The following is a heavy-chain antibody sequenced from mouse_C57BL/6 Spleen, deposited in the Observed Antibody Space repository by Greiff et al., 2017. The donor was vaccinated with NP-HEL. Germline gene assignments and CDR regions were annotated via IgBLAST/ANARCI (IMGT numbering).Heavy chain of an antibody. J-gene: IGHJ4*01. D-gene: IGHD1-1*02. CDR1: GYTFTSYW. Sequence: QVQLQQPGTELVKPGASVKLSCKASGYTFTSYWMHWVKQRPGQGLEWIGNINPSNGGTNYNEKFKSKATLTVDKSSSTAYMQLSSLTSEDSAVFYGARGNGGVLPLYSIDYWGQGTSVTVSS. CDR2: INPSNGGT. CDR3: ARGNGGVLPLYSIDY. V-gene: IGHV1-53*01.